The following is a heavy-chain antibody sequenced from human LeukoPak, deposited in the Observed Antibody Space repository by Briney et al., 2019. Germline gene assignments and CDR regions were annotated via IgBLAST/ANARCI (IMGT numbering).Heavy chain of an antibody. CDR2: ISYDGSNK. CDR1: GFTFSSYA. CDR3: AREVGSAWDYYDSSGSAFDI. D-gene: IGHD3-22*01. Sequence: PGGSLRLSCAASGFTFSSYAMHWVRQAPGKGLEWVAVISYDGSNKYYADSVKGRFTISRDNSKNTLYLQMNSLRAEDTAVHYCAREVGSAWDYYDSSGSAFDIWGQGTMVTVSS. J-gene: IGHJ3*02. V-gene: IGHV3-30-3*01.